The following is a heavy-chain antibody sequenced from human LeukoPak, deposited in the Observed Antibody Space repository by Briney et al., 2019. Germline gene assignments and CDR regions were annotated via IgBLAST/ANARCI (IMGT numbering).Heavy chain of an antibody. CDR3: VAFDI. V-gene: IGHV3-9*01. Sequence: PGRSLRLSCAASGFTFDDYAMHWVRQAPGKGLGWVSGISWNSGSIGYADSVKGRFTISRDNAKNSLYLQMNSLRAEDTALYYCVAFDIWGQGTMVTVSS. J-gene: IGHJ3*02. CDR2: ISWNSGSI. CDR1: GFTFDDYA.